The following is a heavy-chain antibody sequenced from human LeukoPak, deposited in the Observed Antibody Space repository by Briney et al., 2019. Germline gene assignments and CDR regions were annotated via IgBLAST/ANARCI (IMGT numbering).Heavy chain of an antibody. V-gene: IGHV3-30-3*01. Sequence: GRSLRLSCAASGFTFSSYAMHWVRQAPGKGLEWVAVISYDGSNKYYADSVKGRFTISRDNSKNTLYLQMNSLRAEDTAVYYCARESDFDPWGQGTLVTVSS. CDR3: ARESDFDP. J-gene: IGHJ5*02. CDR2: ISYDGSNK. CDR1: GFTFSSYA.